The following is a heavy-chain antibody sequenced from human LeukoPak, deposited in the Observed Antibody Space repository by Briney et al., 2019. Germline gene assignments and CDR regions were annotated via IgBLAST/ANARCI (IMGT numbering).Heavy chain of an antibody. V-gene: IGHV3-66*01. CDR3: ARDYNYYHSSGYWYYFDY. D-gene: IGHD3-22*01. CDR1: GFTVSSNY. J-gene: IGHJ4*02. Sequence: GGSLRLSCAASGFTVSSNYMSWVRQAPGKGLEWVSVIYSDGSTYYADSVKGRFTISRDNSKNTLYLQINSLRAEDTAVNYCARDYNYYHSSGYWYYFDYWGQGTLVTVSS. CDR2: IYSDGST.